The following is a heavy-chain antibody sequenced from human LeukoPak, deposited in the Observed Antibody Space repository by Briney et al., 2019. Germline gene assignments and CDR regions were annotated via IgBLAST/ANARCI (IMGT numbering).Heavy chain of an antibody. D-gene: IGHD2-2*01. CDR1: GYTFTGYY. J-gene: IGHJ6*03. Sequence: ASVKVSCKASGYTFTGYYMHWVRQAPGQGLEWMGWIYPNSGGTNYAQKFQGRVTMTRDTSISTAYMELSRLRSDDTAVYYCASSVVFWGVPAANDYYYMDVWGKGTTVTVSS. CDR2: IYPNSGGT. V-gene: IGHV1-2*02. CDR3: ASSVVFWGVPAANDYYYMDV.